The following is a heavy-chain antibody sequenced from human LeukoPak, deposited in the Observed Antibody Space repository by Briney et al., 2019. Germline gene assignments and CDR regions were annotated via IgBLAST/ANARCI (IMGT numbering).Heavy chain of an antibody. CDR2: IYHSGST. V-gene: IGHV4-59*01. D-gene: IGHD6-13*01. Sequence: SETLSLTCTVSGGSISSYHWSWIRQPPGKGLEWIGYIYHSGSTNYNPSLKSRVTISVDTSKNQFSLKLSSVTAADTAVYYCARGGSRPGGYWGQGTLVTVSS. CDR3: ARGGSRPGGY. CDR1: GGSISSYH. J-gene: IGHJ4*02.